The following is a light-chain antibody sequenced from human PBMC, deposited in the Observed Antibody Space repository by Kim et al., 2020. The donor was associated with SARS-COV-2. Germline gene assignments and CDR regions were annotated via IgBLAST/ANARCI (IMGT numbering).Light chain of an antibody. Sequence: SPGEGATLSCRASQSVGINVAWYQRKPGQPLRLLIYEVSIRVTGIPARFSGSGSGTEFTLTISSLQSEDSAIYYCQQYNKWPPGTFGQGTKVEIK. CDR2: EVS. V-gene: IGKV3-15*01. CDR3: QQYNKWPPGT. J-gene: IGKJ1*01. CDR1: QSVGIN.